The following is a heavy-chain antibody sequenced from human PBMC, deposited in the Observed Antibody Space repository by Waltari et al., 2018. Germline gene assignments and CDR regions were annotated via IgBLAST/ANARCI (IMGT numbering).Heavy chain of an antibody. D-gene: IGHD4-17*01. Sequence: QLQLQESGPGLVKPSETLSRPCTVSGGSISSSRYYWGWIRQPPGKGLEWIGSIYYSGSTYYNPFLKSRVTISVDTSKNQFSLKLSSVTAADTAVYYCARKSQRSDYVCDWGQGTLVTVSS. CDR1: GGSISSSRYY. CDR2: IYYSGST. V-gene: IGHV4-39*07. J-gene: IGHJ4*02. CDR3: ARKSQRSDYVCD.